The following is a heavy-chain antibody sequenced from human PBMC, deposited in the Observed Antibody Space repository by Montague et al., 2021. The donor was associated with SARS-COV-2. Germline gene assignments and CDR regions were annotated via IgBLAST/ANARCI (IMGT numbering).Heavy chain of an antibody. D-gene: IGHD6-13*01. CDR1: GASVSSINW. CDR3: ASHPVFQQLYS. J-gene: IGHJ4*02. V-gene: IGHV4-4*02. CDR2: IHHTGII. Sequence: SETLSLTCAVSGASVSSINWWSWFRQPPGRGLEWIAEIHHTGIINFNPSLRSRGLISLDSSRNQFSLTLNSVTAADTATYYCASHPVFQQLYSWGQGTLVSVS.